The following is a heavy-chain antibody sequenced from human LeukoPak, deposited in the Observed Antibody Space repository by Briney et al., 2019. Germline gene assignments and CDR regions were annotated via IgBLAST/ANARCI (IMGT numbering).Heavy chain of an antibody. J-gene: IGHJ4*02. D-gene: IGHD3-10*01. Sequence: ASVKVSCKVSGYTLIELSMHWVRQAPGKGLEWMGGFDPEDGETIYAQKFQGRVTMTEDTSTDTAYMELSSLRSEDTAVYYCATVGSGSYYDHYYFDYWGQGTLVTVSS. CDR1: GYTLIELS. CDR2: FDPEDGET. CDR3: ATVGSGSYYDHYYFDY. V-gene: IGHV1-24*01.